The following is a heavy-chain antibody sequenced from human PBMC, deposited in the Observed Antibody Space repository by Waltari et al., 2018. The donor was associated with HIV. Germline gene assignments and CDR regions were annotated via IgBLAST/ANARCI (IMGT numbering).Heavy chain of an antibody. CDR2: IYYSGST. V-gene: IGHV4-59*01. CDR1: GGSISSYY. D-gene: IGHD2-21*02. J-gene: IGHJ4*02. CDR3: AREGAYCGGDCFFDY. Sequence: QVQLQESGPGLVKPSETLSLTCTVSGGSISSYYWSWIRQPPGKGLEWIGYIYYSGSTNYNPSLKSRVTISVDTSKNQFSLKLSSVTAADTAVYYCAREGAYCGGDCFFDYWGQGTLVTVSS.